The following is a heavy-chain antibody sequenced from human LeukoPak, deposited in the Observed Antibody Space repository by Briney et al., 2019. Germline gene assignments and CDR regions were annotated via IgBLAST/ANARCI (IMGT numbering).Heavy chain of an antibody. CDR3: ARDDGYSYGYFGLNWFDP. Sequence: PSETLSLTCTVSGGSISSGGYYWSWIRQHPGKGLEWIGYIYYSGSTYYNPSLKSRVTISVDTSKNQFSLKLSSVTAADTAVYYCARDDGYSYGYFGLNWFDPWGQGTLVTVSS. CDR2: IYYSGST. V-gene: IGHV4-31*03. D-gene: IGHD5-18*01. CDR1: GGSISSGGYY. J-gene: IGHJ5*02.